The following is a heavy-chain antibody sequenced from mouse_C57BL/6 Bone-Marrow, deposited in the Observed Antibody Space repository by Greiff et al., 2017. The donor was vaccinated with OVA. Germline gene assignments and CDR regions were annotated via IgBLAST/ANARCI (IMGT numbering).Heavy chain of an antibody. J-gene: IGHJ1*03. CDR3: ARSGLRPYCYFDV. CDR2: IYPGDGDT. CDR1: GYAFSNSW. Sequence: VQLQQSGPELVKPGASVKISCKASGYAFSNSWMNWVKQSPGKGLEWIGRIYPGDGDTNYNGKFKGKATLTADKSSNTAYIQLSSLTSEDSAVYLCARSGLRPYCYFDVWGTGTTVTVSS. D-gene: IGHD1-1*01. V-gene: IGHV1-82*01.